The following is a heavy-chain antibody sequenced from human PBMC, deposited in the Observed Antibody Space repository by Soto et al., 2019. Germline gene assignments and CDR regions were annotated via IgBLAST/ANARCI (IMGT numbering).Heavy chain of an antibody. Sequence: QVQLVQSGAEVKKPGASVKVSCKASGYTFTSYDINWVRQATGQGLEWMGWMNPNSGNTGYAQKFQGRVTMTRNTXRXTDXMELSSLRSEDTAVYYCARGHQGYYDSSGYPTDDYWGQGTLVTVSS. CDR3: ARGHQGYYDSSGYPTDDY. D-gene: IGHD3-22*01. V-gene: IGHV1-8*01. CDR1: GYTFTSYD. CDR2: MNPNSGNT. J-gene: IGHJ4*02.